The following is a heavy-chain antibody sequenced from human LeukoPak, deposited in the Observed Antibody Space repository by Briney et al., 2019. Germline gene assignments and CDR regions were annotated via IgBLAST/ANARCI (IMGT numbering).Heavy chain of an antibody. J-gene: IGHJ4*02. V-gene: IGHV3-53*01. CDR3: ARRAGAYSHPYGY. CDR1: GFTVSSNS. Sequence: PGGSLRLSCTVSGFTVSSNSMSWVRQAPGKGLEWVSFIYSDNTHYSDSVKGRFTISSDNFKNTLYLQMNSLRAEDTAVYYCARRAGAYSHPYGYWGQGTLVTVSS. CDR2: IYSDNT. D-gene: IGHD4/OR15-4a*01.